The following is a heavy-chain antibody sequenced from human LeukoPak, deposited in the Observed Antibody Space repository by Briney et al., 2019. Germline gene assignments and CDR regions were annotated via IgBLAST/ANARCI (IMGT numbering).Heavy chain of an antibody. CDR3: ASSRWLQLLDY. CDR1: GFTFSSYW. Sequence: PGGSLRLSCAASGFTFSSYWTHWVRQAPGKGLEWVSVIYSGGSTYYADSVKGRFTISRDNSKNTLYLQMNSLRAEDTAVYYCASSRWLQLLDYWGQGTLVTVSS. J-gene: IGHJ4*02. CDR2: IYSGGST. V-gene: IGHV3-53*01. D-gene: IGHD5-24*01.